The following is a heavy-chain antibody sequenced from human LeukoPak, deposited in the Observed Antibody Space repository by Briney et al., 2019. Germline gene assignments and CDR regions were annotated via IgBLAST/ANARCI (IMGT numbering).Heavy chain of an antibody. Sequence: GGSLRLSCAASGIVFSNTAMNWARQSPGGWLECVSAIRVGGERTFYADSVKGRFTISRDNSKNIVYLQMNSLRADDTAIYYCGKDGGQYSSGPEFDPRGQGALVTVSS. CDR2: IRVGGERT. D-gene: IGHD6-19*01. CDR3: GKDGGQYSSGPEFDP. CDR1: GIVFSNTA. V-gene: IGHV3-23*01. J-gene: IGHJ5*02.